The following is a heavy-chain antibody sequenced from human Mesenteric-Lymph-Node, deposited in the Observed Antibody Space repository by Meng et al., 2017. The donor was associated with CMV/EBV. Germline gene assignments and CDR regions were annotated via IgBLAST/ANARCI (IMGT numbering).Heavy chain of an antibody. CDR1: SFSGYY. CDR3: ARGLKIGYSYGYYGMDV. Sequence: SFSGYYWSWIRQPPGKGLEWIGEINHSGSTNYNPSLKSRVTISVDTSKNQFSLKLSSVTAADTAVYYCARGLKIGYSYGYYGMDVWGQGTTVTVSS. V-gene: IGHV4-34*01. CDR2: INHSGST. D-gene: IGHD5-18*01. J-gene: IGHJ6*02.